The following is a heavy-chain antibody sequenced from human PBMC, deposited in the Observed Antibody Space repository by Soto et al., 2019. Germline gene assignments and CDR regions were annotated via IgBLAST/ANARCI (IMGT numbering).Heavy chain of an antibody. CDR2: IDWDDDE. D-gene: IGHD3-22*01. Sequence: GPALVIRTHTLTLTCTFSGFSLSTSVMCVSWIRQPPGKGLEWLALIDWDDDEYYSRSLKTRLTISRDTSKNQVVLTMTNMDPVDTATYYCARVPPTPDSSGYLVFDYWGQGTLVTVYS. CDR1: GFSLSTSVMC. J-gene: IGHJ4*02. CDR3: ARVPPTPDSSGYLVFDY. V-gene: IGHV2-70*01.